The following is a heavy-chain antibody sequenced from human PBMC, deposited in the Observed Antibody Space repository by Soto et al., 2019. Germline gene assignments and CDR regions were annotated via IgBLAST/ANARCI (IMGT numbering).Heavy chain of an antibody. CDR2: ISSSSSYI. CDR1: GFTFSSYS. Sequence: GGSLRLSCAASGFTFSSYSMNWVRQAPGKGLEWVSSISSSSSYIYYADSVKGRFTISRDNAKNSLYLQMNSLRAEDTAVYYCARDEGIRGSSWYSNYYYYGMDVWGQGTTVTVSS. V-gene: IGHV3-21*01. CDR3: ARDEGIRGSSWYSNYYYYGMDV. D-gene: IGHD6-13*01. J-gene: IGHJ6*02.